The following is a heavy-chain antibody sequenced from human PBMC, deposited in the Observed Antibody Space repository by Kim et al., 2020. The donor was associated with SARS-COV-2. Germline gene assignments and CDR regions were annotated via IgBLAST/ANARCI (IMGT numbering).Heavy chain of an antibody. J-gene: IGHJ3*02. CDR2: IKQDGSAK. V-gene: IGHV3-7*03. CDR1: EFTFSNYW. D-gene: IGHD1-1*01. CDR3: TKGTNCDI. Sequence: GSLRLSCVASEFTFSNYWMSWVRQVPGKGLEWVAHIKQDGSAKFYVDSVKGRFTISRDNAQNSLYLQMNSLRVEDTALYYCTKGTNCDIWGQGTMVTVSS.